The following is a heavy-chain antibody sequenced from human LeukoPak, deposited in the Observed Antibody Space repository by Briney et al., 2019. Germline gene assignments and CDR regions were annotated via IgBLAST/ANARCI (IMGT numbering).Heavy chain of an antibody. CDR1: GYTFTAHY. J-gene: IGHJ4*02. D-gene: IGHD6-19*01. Sequence: ASVKVSCKASGYTFTAHYLHWVRQAPGQGLEWMGWVNPNSGGTRYAQHFQGRVVMTSDTSISTAYMELERLTSDDTAVYFCAPNSSYSSGWFTGWGQGTLVIVSS. V-gene: IGHV1-2*02. CDR3: APNSSYSSGWFTG. CDR2: VNPNSGGT.